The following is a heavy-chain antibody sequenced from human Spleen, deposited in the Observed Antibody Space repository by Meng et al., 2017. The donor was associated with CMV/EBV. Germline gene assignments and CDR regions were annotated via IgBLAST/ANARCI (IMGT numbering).Heavy chain of an antibody. CDR1: GFTFSSYE. CDR2: ISSSSSYI. D-gene: IGHD2-2*01. Sequence: GESLKISCAASGFTFSSYEMNWVRQAPGKGLVWVSSISSSSSYIYYADSVKGRFTISRDNAKNSLYLQMNSLRAEDTAVYYCARDYCSSTSCYPGGKNWFDPWGQGTLVTVSS. J-gene: IGHJ5*02. V-gene: IGHV3-21*01. CDR3: ARDYCSSTSCYPGGKNWFDP.